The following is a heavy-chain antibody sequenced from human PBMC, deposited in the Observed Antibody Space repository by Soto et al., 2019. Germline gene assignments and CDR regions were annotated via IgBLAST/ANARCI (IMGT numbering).Heavy chain of an antibody. Sequence: SETLSLTCTVSGGSISSGDYYWSWIRQPPGKGLEWIGYIYYSGSTYYNPSLKSRVTISVDTSKNQFSLKLSSVTAADTAVYYCASQETPYYYYGMDVWGQGTTVTVSS. CDR1: GGSISSGDYY. CDR3: ASQETPYYYYGMDV. CDR2: IYYSGST. V-gene: IGHV4-30-4*01. J-gene: IGHJ6*02.